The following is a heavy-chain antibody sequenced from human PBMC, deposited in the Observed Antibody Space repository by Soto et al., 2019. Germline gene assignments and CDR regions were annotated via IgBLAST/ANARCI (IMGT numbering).Heavy chain of an antibody. J-gene: IGHJ4*02. V-gene: IGHV3-21*01. CDR1: GFTFSEYS. CDR2: ITHSGTYV. D-gene: IGHD5-12*01. CDR3: ARARGNDWYSDY. Sequence: LRLSCTASGFTFSEYSMSWVRQAPGKGLEWVSSITHSGTYVYYADSVKGRFTISRDSASNSLFLQMTSLRAEDTAVYHCARARGNDWYSDYWGQGTPVTVSS.